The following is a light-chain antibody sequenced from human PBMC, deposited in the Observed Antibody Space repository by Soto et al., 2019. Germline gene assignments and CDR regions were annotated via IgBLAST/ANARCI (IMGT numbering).Light chain of an antibody. CDR2: SSN. J-gene: IGLJ3*02. Sequence: QSVLTQPPSASGTPGQRVTISCSGSSSNIGRYSATWYQQLPGTAPRLLIFSSNQRPSDVPPRFSGSKSGSSASLAISGLQSGDEADYFCSAWDDSLDAWVFGGGTKLTVL. CDR3: SAWDDSLDAWV. V-gene: IGLV1-44*01. CDR1: SSNIGRYS.